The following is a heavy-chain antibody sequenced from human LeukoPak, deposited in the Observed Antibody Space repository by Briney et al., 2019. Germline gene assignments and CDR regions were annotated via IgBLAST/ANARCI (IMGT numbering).Heavy chain of an antibody. CDR2: IKQDGSEK. CDR3: ARCVMGYSGYDLDY. D-gene: IGHD5-12*01. V-gene: IGHV3-7*01. J-gene: IGHJ4*02. CDR1: GFTFSDYT. Sequence: GGSLRLSCAASGFTFSDYTMNWVRLAPGKGLEWVANIKQDGSEKDYVDSVKGRFTISRDTAKNSLYLQINSLRVEDTAVYYCARCVMGYSGYDLDYWGQGTLVTVSS.